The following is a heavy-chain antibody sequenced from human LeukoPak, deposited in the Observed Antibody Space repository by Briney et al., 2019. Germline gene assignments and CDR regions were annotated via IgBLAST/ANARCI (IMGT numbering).Heavy chain of an antibody. V-gene: IGHV3-48*03. Sequence: GGSLRLSCAASGFTFSSYEMNWVRQAPGKGLEWVSYISSSGSTIYYADSVKGRFTISRDNAKNSLYLQMNSLRAEDTAVYYCARSRDRKQLWGPFDYWGQGTLVTVSS. CDR2: ISSSGSTI. D-gene: IGHD5-18*01. CDR1: GFTFSSYE. J-gene: IGHJ4*02. CDR3: ARSRDRKQLWGPFDY.